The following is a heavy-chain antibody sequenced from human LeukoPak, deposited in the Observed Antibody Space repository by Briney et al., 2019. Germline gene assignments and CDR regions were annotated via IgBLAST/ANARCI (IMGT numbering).Heavy chain of an antibody. CDR2: MNPSSGNT. D-gene: IGHD1-1*01. CDR1: GYTFTSYD. V-gene: IGHV1-8*03. Sequence: ASVKVSCKASGYTFTSYDINWVRQATGQGLEWMGWMNPSSGNTGYAQKFQGRVTITRNTSISTAYMELSSLRSEDTAVYYCARGGGVNWNEDWFNPWGQGTLVTVSS. J-gene: IGHJ5*02. CDR3: ARGGGVNWNEDWFNP.